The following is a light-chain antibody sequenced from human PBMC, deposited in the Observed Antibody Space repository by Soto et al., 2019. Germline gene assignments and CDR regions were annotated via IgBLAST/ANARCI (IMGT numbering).Light chain of an antibody. J-gene: IGKJ5*01. Sequence: EIVLTQSPVSLSFSPCEIATLSCSSSQSVRSNFLAWYQQKPGQAPRLLIYGASSGATGIPDRFSGSGSGTDFTLTISRLEPEDFAVYYCQQHGSSPITFGQGTRLEI. CDR3: QQHGSSPIT. CDR2: GAS. V-gene: IGKV3-20*01. CDR1: QSVRSNF.